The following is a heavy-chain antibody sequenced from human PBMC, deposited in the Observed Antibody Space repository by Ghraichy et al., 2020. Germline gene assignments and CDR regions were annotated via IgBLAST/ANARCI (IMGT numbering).Heavy chain of an antibody. D-gene: IGHD3-10*01. J-gene: IGHJ4*02. CDR3: ARGPYCGSGKFGY. Sequence: SETLSLTCTVSGGSISSYYWSWIRQPPGKGLEWIGYIYYSGSTNYNPSLKSRVTISVDTSKNQFSLKLSSVTAADTAVYYCARGPYCGSGKFGYWGQGTLVTVSS. V-gene: IGHV4-59*01. CDR1: GGSISSYY. CDR2: IYYSGST.